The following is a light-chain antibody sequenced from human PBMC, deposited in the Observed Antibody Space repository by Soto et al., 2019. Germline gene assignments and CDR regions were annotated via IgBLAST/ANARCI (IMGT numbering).Light chain of an antibody. J-gene: IGKJ1*01. CDR3: QQYGSSGT. Sequence: EIVLTQSPGTLSLSPGERATLSCRASQSVSNNYLAWYQQKPGQAPRLLIYGASNRATGIPDRFSGSGSGTDLTLTKSRLESEDFAVYYCQQYGSSGTFGQGTKVDIK. CDR2: GAS. V-gene: IGKV3-20*01. CDR1: QSVSNNY.